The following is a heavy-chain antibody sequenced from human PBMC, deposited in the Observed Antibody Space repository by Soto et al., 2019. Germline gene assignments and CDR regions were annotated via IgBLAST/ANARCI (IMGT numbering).Heavy chain of an antibody. CDR1: GGSISSSSYY. CDR3: ARTIVATLYNLYYFDY. D-gene: IGHD5-12*01. J-gene: IGHJ4*02. V-gene: IGHV4-39*01. Sequence: SETLSLTCTVSGGSISSSSYYWGWIRQPPGKGLEWIGSIYYSGSTYYNPSLKSRVTISVDTSKNQFSLKLSSVTAADTAVYYCARTIVATLYNLYYFDYWGQGTLVTVSS. CDR2: IYYSGST.